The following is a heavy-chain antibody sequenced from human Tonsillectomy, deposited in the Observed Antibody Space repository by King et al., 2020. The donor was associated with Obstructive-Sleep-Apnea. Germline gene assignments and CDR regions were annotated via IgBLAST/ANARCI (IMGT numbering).Heavy chain of an antibody. Sequence: VQLVESGGGFAQPGRSLTLSFAASGFTFDDSAMHWVRQVPGKGLDWVSSISWCGGRIAYVVSVKGRFTISRDNAKNSLFLQMNSLRREDTAFYYCAKDQGEYFGVGAFDIWGQGTMVTVSS. V-gene: IGHV3-9*01. CDR3: AKDQGEYFGVGAFDI. D-gene: IGHD3-10*01. J-gene: IGHJ3*02. CDR1: GFTFDDSA. CDR2: ISWCGGRI.